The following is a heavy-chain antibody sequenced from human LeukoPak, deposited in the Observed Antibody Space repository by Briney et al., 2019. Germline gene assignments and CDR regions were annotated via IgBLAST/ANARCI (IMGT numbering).Heavy chain of an antibody. CDR1: GFTFSSYG. CDR3: ARDRFTFGGVIAIDP. CDR2: IWYDGRSK. D-gene: IGHD3-16*01. J-gene: IGHJ5*02. Sequence: GGSLRLSCAASGFTFSSYGMHWVRQAPGKGLEWVAIIWYDGRSKYYTDSVKGRFTISRDNSKNTLYLQMNSQRAEDTAVYYCARDRFTFGGVIAIDPWGQGTLVTVSS. V-gene: IGHV3-33*01.